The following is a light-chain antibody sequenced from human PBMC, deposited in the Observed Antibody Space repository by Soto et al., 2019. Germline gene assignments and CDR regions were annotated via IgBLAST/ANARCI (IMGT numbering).Light chain of an antibody. CDR3: QSYDSSLSASV. J-gene: IGLJ2*01. CDR2: DNS. Sequence: SVLTQPPSVSGAPGQRVTISCTGSSSNIGSLYDVHWYQQLPGTAPKLLIYDNSNRPSGVPDRFSGSKSGTSASLAITGLQAEDEADYYCQSYDSSLSASVFGGGTKLTVL. V-gene: IGLV1-40*01. CDR1: SSNIGSLYD.